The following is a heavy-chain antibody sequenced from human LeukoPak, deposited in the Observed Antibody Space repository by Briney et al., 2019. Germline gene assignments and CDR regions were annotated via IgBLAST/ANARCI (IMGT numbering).Heavy chain of an antibody. CDR3: ARAPSWSGFSSLHYMDV. J-gene: IGHJ6*03. V-gene: IGHV1-8*01. CDR2: MNPNSGNT. D-gene: IGHD3-3*01. CDR1: GYTFTSYD. Sequence: ASVKVSCKATGYTFTSYDISWVRQATGQGLEWMGWMNPNSGNTGYAQKFQGRVTMTRKTSISTAYMELSSLRSEDTAVYYCARAPSWSGFSSLHYMDVWGKGTTVTVSS.